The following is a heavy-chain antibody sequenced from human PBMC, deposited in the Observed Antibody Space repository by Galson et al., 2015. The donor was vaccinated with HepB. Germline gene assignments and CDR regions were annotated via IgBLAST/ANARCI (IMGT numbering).Heavy chain of an antibody. J-gene: IGHJ4*02. V-gene: IGHV3-30*18. Sequence: SLRLSCAASGFIFSSYGMHWVRQAPGKGLEWVAVISYDGSNKYYADSVKGRFTISRDNSKNTLYLEMNSLRAEDTAVYYCAKGFRYTAMVNHFDYWGQGILVTVSS. CDR3: AKGFRYTAMVNHFDY. CDR1: GFIFSSYG. D-gene: IGHD5-18*01. CDR2: ISYDGSNK.